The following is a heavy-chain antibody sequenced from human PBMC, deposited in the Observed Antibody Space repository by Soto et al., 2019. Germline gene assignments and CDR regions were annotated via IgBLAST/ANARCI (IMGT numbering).Heavy chain of an antibody. D-gene: IGHD4-4*01. CDR3: ARDNDRLQLGGNYYYSLDV. CDR2: IIPLFRTP. Sequence: QVQLVQSGAEMKEPGSSVKVSCKTSGGTFSSSAISWLRQAPGQGLEWMGGIIPLFRTPDYAQKFQGRVTIAADESTSTAYMGLSSLRSEDTAVYYCARDNDRLQLGGNYYYSLDVWGQGPTITVSS. CDR1: GGTFSSSA. J-gene: IGHJ6*02. V-gene: IGHV1-69*12.